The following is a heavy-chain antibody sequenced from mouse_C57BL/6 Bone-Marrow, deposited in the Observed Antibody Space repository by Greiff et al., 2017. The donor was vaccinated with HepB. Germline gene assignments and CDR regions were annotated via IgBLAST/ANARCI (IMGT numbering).Heavy chain of an antibody. J-gene: IGHJ1*03. CDR3: ARLRRYWYFDV. V-gene: IGHV1-69*01. Sequence: QVQLQQPGAELVMPGASVKLSCKASGYTFTSYWMHWVKQRPGQGLEWIGEIDPSDGYTNYNQKFEGKSTLTVDKSSSTAYMQLSSLTSEDSAVYYCARLRRYWYFDVWGTGTTVTVSS. CDR2: IDPSDGYT. CDR1: GYTFTSYW. D-gene: IGHD2-12*01.